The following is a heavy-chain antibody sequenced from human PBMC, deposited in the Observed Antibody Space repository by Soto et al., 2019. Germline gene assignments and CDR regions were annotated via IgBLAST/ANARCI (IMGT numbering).Heavy chain of an antibody. V-gene: IGHV3-15*01. D-gene: IGHD2-15*01. CDR1: GFTFSNAW. CDR3: TTGYCSGGSCYSFPRPFDY. Sequence: GGSLRLSCAASGFTFSNAWMSWVRQAPGKGLEWVGRIKSKTDGGTTDYAAPVKGRFTISRDDSKNTLYLQMNSLKTEDTAVYYCTTGYCSGGSCYSFPRPFDYWGQGTLVTVSS. J-gene: IGHJ4*02. CDR2: IKSKTDGGTT.